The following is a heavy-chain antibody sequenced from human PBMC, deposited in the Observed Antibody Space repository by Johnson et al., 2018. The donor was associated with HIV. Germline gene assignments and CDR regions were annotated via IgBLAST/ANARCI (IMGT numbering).Heavy chain of an antibody. CDR1: GFTFSYYA. CDR2: ISHDGSNR. D-gene: IGHD6-19*01. V-gene: IGHV3-30*04. CDR3: ARDREYGLAWGWAIDI. Sequence: QVKLVESGGGVVQPGRSLRLSCAASGFTFSYYAMHWVRQAPGKGLEWMAVISHDGSNRYYADSVKGRFTISRDNSKNTLYLQTNSLRGEDTAVYYCARDREYGLAWGWAIDIWGQGTMVTVSS. J-gene: IGHJ3*02.